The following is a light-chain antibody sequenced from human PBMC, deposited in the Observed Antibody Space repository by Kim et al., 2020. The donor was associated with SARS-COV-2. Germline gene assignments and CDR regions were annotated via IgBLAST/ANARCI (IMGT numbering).Light chain of an antibody. CDR3: QQFNSYPIS. Sequence: ASVGDRDTITCRASQAISSCLAWYQQKPGKAPNLLIFGASTLESGVPSRFSGSGSGTDFTLTINSLQPEDFATYNCQQFNSYPISFGQGTRLEIK. CDR2: GAS. J-gene: IGKJ5*01. V-gene: IGKV1-13*02. CDR1: QAISSC.